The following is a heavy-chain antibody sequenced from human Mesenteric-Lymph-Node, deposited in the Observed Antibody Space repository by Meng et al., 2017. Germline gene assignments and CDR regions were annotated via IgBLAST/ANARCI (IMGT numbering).Heavy chain of an antibody. D-gene: IGHD3-22*01. Sequence: GESLKISCAASGFTFSSYAMHWVRQAPGKGLEWVAVISYDGSNKYYADSVKGRFTISRDNSKNTLYLQMNSLRAEDTAVYYCARDRAHYYDSSGYHDAFDIWGQGTMVTVSS. CDR3: ARDRAHYYDSSGYHDAFDI. CDR1: GFTFSSYA. J-gene: IGHJ3*02. CDR2: ISYDGSNK. V-gene: IGHV3-30*04.